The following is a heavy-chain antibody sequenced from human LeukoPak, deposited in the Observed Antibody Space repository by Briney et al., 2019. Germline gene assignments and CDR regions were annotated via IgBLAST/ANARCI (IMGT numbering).Heavy chain of an antibody. V-gene: IGHV3-30*01. CDR2: IPYDGSNK. CDR1: GFTFSSYA. CDR3: ASNTVTRYYYYMDV. Sequence: GGSLRLSCAASGFTFSSYAMHWVRQAPGKGLEWVAVIPYDGSNKYYADSVKGRFTISRDNSKNTLYLQMNSLRAEDTAVYYCASNTVTRYYYYMDVWGKGTTVTVSS. D-gene: IGHD4-17*01. J-gene: IGHJ6*03.